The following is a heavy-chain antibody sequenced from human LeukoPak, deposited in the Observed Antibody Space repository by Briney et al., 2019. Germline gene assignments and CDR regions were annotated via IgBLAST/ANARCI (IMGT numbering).Heavy chain of an antibody. CDR1: GFTFSTYW. Sequence: GGSLRLSCAASGFTFSTYWMHWVRQAPGKGLVWVSRINSDGSTTSYADSVKGRFTISRDNAKNTLYLQMNSPRAEDTAVYYCGRGRYYAMDVWGQGTTVTVSS. CDR3: GRGRYYAMDV. J-gene: IGHJ6*02. CDR2: INSDGSTT. V-gene: IGHV3-74*01.